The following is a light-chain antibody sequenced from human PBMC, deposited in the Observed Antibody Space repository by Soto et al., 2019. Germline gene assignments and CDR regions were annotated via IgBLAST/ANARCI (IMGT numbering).Light chain of an antibody. J-gene: IGLJ2*01. Sequence: QSVLTQPASVSGSPGQSITISCTGTSSDVRGYSYVSWYQQHPGKTPKLMIYEVSNRPSGVSHRFSGSKSGNTASLTISGVQTDDEAEYYCSSFSSYPGEVFGRVTK. CDR3: SSFSSYPGEV. CDR1: SSDVRGYSY. V-gene: IGLV2-14*01. CDR2: EVS.